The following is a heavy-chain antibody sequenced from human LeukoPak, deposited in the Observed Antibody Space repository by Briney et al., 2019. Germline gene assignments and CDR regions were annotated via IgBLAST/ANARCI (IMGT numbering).Heavy chain of an antibody. CDR1: GDSVSTNSAA. V-gene: IGHV6-1*01. J-gene: IGHJ6*02. CDR3: ARDRDLGNYYDGMVV. Sequence: SQTLSLTCAISGDSVSTNSAAWSWIRQSPSRGLEWLGRTYYRSRWYNDYAVSVKSRITIESDTSKNQFSLQLNSVTPEDTAVYYCARDRDLGNYYDGMVVWGQGTTVTVSS. CDR2: TYYRSRWYN. D-gene: IGHD7-27*01.